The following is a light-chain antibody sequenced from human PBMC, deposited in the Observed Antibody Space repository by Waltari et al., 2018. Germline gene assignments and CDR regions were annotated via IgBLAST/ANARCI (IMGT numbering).Light chain of an antibody. CDR2: DVN. Sequence: QSALTQPASVSGSPGQSIAISCTGTSSDVGAYDYVSWYQQHPGKDPKLIIFDVNYRPSGVSNRFSSSKSGNTASLTISGLQPEDEADYYCSSYLSTNTEVFGGGTKVTVL. V-gene: IGLV2-14*03. CDR3: SSYLSTNTEV. J-gene: IGLJ2*01. CDR1: SSDVGAYDY.